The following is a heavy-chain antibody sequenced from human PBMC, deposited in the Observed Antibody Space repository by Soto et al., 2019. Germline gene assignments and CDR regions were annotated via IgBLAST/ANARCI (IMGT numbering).Heavy chain of an antibody. CDR1: VFSLSTSGVG. CDR2: IYWDYDK. J-gene: IGHJ4*02. D-gene: IGHD4-17*01. CDR3: AHRRNYGDYVDY. V-gene: IGHV2-5*02. Sequence: QITLKEAGPTLVKPTQTLTLTCTFSVFSLSTSGVGVGWIRQPPGKALEWLALIYWDYDKRYSPSLKSRLTITKDTSTNQLVLTTTNVDPVDTATYYCAHRRNYGDYVDYWGQGTLVTVSS.